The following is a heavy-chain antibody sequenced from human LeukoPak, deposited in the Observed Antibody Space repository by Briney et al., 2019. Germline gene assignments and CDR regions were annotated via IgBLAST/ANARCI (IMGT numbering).Heavy chain of an antibody. V-gene: IGHV3-9*01. CDR3: AKDRSKQWLYDY. CDR2: ISWNSGSI. Sequence: GGSLRLSCAASGFTFDDYAMHWVRQAPGKGLEWVSGISWNSGSIGYADSVKGRFTISRDNAKNSLYLQMNSLRAEDTAVYYCAKDRSKQWLYDYWGQGTLVTVSS. J-gene: IGHJ4*02. D-gene: IGHD6-19*01. CDR1: GFTFDDYA.